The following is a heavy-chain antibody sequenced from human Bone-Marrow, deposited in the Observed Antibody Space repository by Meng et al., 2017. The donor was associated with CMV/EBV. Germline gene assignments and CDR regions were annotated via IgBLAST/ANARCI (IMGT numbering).Heavy chain of an antibody. CDR2: IKQDGSEK. Sequence: GGSLRLSCAAPGFTFSSYWMSWVRQAPGKGLEWVANIKQDGSEKYYVDSVKGRFTISRDNAKNSLYLQMNSLRAEDTAVYYCARYDFWSGYFHYWGQGTLVTVSS. D-gene: IGHD3-3*01. V-gene: IGHV3-7*01. CDR1: GFTFSSYW. J-gene: IGHJ4*02. CDR3: ARYDFWSGYFHY.